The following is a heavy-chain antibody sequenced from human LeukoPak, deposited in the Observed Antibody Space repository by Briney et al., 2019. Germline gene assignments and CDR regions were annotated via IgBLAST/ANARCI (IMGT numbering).Heavy chain of an antibody. CDR1: GFTFSSSG. CDR2: ISYDGSNK. Sequence: GGSLRLSCAASGFTFSSSGMHWVRQAPGKGLEWVAVISYDGSNKYYADSVKGRFTFSRDNSKNTLYLQMNSLRAEDTAVYYCARLFGSDGYWGQGTLVTVSS. CDR3: ARLFGSDGY. J-gene: IGHJ4*02. D-gene: IGHD2-21*01. V-gene: IGHV3-30*03.